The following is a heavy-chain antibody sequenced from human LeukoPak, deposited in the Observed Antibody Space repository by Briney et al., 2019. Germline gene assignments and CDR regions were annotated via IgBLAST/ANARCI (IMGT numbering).Heavy chain of an antibody. CDR1: GFTFSNFW. V-gene: IGHV3-7*01. CDR3: AKTTLAVAGTGYAFDM. J-gene: IGHJ3*02. Sequence: GGSLRLSCAASGFTFSNFWMSWVRLTPGRGLEWVANIKPDGSEKYYMDSVKGRFTISRDNAKKSMYLQMNFLRAEDTALYYCAKTTLAVAGTGYAFDMWGQGTMVTVSS. D-gene: IGHD6-19*01. CDR2: IKPDGSEK.